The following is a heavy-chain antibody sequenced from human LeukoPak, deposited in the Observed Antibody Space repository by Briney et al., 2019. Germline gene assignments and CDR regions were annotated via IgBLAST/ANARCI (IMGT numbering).Heavy chain of an antibody. V-gene: IGHV3-20*04. J-gene: IGHJ4*02. Sequence: GGSLRLSCAASGFIFDSFGMTWVRQAPGKGLEWVSGINWSGDSTGYADSVKGRFTISRDNSKNTLSLQMNSLRAEDTAVYYCAKGESGSYYQVIDYSGQGALVTVSS. D-gene: IGHD1-26*01. CDR2: INWSGDST. CDR1: GFIFDSFG. CDR3: AKGESGSYYQVIDY.